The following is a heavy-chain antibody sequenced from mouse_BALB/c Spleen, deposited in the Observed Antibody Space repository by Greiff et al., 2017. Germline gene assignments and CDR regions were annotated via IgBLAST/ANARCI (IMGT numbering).Heavy chain of an antibody. V-gene: IGHV2-6-7*01. CDR2: IWGDGST. D-gene: IGHD1-1*01. Sequence: VHLVESGPGLVAPSQSLSITCTVSGFSLTGYGVNWVRQPPGKGLEWLGMIWGDGSTDYNSALKSRLSISKDNSKSQVFLKMNSLQTDDTARYYCARDHYGSSYYWYFDVWGAGTTVTVSS. J-gene: IGHJ1*01. CDR3: ARDHYGSSYYWYFDV. CDR1: GFSLTGYG.